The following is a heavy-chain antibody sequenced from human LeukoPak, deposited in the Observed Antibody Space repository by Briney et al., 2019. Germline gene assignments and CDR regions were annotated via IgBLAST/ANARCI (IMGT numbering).Heavy chain of an antibody. CDR2: ISGTGGTT. D-gene: IGHD4-17*01. J-gene: IGHJ4*02. V-gene: IGHV3-23*01. Sequence: GGSLRLSCAASGFTFSNYSMSWVRQAPGKGLEWVSTISGTGGTTYYADSVMGRFTISRDNSKNTLFLQFNSLRADDTAVYYCAKGRGTTVTAAANYWGQGTLVTVSS. CDR1: GFTFSNYS. CDR3: AKGRGTTVTAAANY.